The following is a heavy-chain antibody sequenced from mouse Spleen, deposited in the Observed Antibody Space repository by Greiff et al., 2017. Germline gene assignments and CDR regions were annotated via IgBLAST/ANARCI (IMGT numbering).Heavy chain of an antibody. Sequence: EVKLVESGGGLVKPGGSLKLSCAASGFTFSSYAMSWVRQTPEKRLEWVATISSGGSYTYYPDSVKGRSTISRDNAKNTLYLQMSSVRSEDTARYDCERNGNYFAYWGQGTLVTVSA. CDR3: ERNGNYFAY. V-gene: IGHV5-9-1*01. D-gene: IGHD2-1*01. CDR1: GFTFSSYA. CDR2: ISSGGSYT. J-gene: IGHJ3*01.